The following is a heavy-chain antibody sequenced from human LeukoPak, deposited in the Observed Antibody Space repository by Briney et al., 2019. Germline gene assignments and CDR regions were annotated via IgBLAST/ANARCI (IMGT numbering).Heavy chain of an antibody. Sequence: SETLSLTCAVYGGSFSGYYWSWIRRPPGKGLEWIGEINHSGSTNYNPSLKSRVTISVDTSKNQFSLKLSSVTAADTAVYYCASPAYCGGDCYSYWFDPWGQGTLVTVSS. CDR3: ASPAYCGGDCYSYWFDP. D-gene: IGHD2-21*02. V-gene: IGHV4-34*01. CDR2: INHSGST. J-gene: IGHJ5*02. CDR1: GGSFSGYY.